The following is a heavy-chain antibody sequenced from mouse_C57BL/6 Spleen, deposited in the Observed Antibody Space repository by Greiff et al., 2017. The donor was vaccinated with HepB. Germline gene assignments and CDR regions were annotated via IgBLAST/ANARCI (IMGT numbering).Heavy chain of an antibody. D-gene: IGHD1-1*01. CDR1: GYSITSGYY. V-gene: IGHV3-6*01. CDR3: ARGNYRYFDV. CDR2: ISYDGSN. Sequence: EVKLMESGPGLVKPSQSLSLTCSVTGYSITSGYYWNWIRQFPGNKLEWMGYISYDGSNNYNPSLKNRISITRDTSKNQFFLKLNSVTTEDTATYYCARGNYRYFDVWGTGTTVTVSS. J-gene: IGHJ1*03.